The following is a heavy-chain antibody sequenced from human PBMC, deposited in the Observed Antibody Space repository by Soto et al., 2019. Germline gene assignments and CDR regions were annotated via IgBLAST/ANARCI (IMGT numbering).Heavy chain of an antibody. CDR2: IYYRGST. J-gene: IGHJ4*02. D-gene: IGHD6-19*01. CDR3: ARGGSSGWYFDY. V-gene: IGHV4-59*11. CDR1: GGSISSHY. Sequence: QVQLQESGPGLVKPSETLSLTCTVSGGSISSHYWGWIRQPPGRGLEWVGYIYYRGSTNYNPALKSRVTISVDTSKNQFSLKLSSVTAADTAVYYCARGGSSGWYFDYWGQGTLVTVSS.